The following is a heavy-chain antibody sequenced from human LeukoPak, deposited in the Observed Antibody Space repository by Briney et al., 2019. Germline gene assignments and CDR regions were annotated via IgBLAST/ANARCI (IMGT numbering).Heavy chain of an antibody. CDR2: ISYDGSNK. CDR1: GFTFSSYA. Sequence: GRSLRLSCAASGFTFSSYAMHWVRQAPGKGLEWVAVISYDGSNKYYADSVKGRFTISRDNSKNTLYLQMNSLRAEDTAVYYCAGEITMIVVVITGYFDYWGQGTLVTVSS. V-gene: IGHV3-30-3*01. J-gene: IGHJ4*02. CDR3: AGEITMIVVVITGYFDY. D-gene: IGHD3-22*01.